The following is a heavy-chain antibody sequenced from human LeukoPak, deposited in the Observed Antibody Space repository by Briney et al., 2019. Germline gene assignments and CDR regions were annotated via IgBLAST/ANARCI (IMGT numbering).Heavy chain of an antibody. J-gene: IGHJ4*02. Sequence: SETLSLTCAVYGGSFSGYFWSWIRQPPGEGLEWIGEINHSGVTNYNPSLKSRVTISVDTSKNQFSLKLSSVTAADTAVYYCARESKLFFGETRWGQGTLVTVSS. CDR2: INHSGVT. D-gene: IGHD3-10*01. V-gene: IGHV4-34*01. CDR3: ARESKLFFGETR. CDR1: GGSFSGYF.